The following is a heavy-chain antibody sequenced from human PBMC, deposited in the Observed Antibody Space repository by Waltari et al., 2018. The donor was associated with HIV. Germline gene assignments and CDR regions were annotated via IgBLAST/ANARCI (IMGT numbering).Heavy chain of an antibody. CDR1: GFYLSSAD. D-gene: IGHD2-8*01. CDR3: AKELSYSTNWPAY. V-gene: IGHV3-30*18. CDR2: ISFDSKNE. Sequence: QVQLVESGGGVVQPGRSLRLSCVDSGFYLSSADMHWVRQAPGKGLEWVAFISFDSKNEYYANSVKGRFSVSRDNSKNTLYLQMNSLRSEDTAMYFCAKELSYSTNWPAYWGQGTLVSVSS. J-gene: IGHJ4*02.